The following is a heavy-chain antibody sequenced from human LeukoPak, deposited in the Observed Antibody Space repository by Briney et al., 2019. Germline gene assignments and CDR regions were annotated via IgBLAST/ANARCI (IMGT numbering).Heavy chain of an antibody. CDR1: GFTFSNYW. D-gene: IGHD2-8*01. CDR3: ARELISGVYNRHDTFNT. Sequence: GGSLTLSRILSGFTFSNYWMSGVPAAPEEGLEWGANMKLDGSESYYVDSVKGRFTISSDNAKNSLFLQMSSLRAEDTAVYYCARELISGVYNRHDTFNTWGQGTMVTVSS. CDR2: MKLDGSES. V-gene: IGHV3-7*01. J-gene: IGHJ3*02.